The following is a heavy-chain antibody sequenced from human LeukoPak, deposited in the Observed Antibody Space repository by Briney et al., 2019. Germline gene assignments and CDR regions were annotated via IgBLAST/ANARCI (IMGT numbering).Heavy chain of an antibody. D-gene: IGHD3-22*01. CDR1: GYTFTSYG. V-gene: IGHV1-2*02. CDR2: INPNSGDI. CDR3: ARAHPYYDSSGFHPGSFDY. Sequence: ASVKVSCKASGYTFTSYGISWVRQAPGQGLEWMGWINPNSGDIYYAQKFQGRVTMTSDTSITTAYMELSRLISDDTAVYYCARAHPYYDSSGFHPGSFDYWGQGTLVTVSS. J-gene: IGHJ4*02.